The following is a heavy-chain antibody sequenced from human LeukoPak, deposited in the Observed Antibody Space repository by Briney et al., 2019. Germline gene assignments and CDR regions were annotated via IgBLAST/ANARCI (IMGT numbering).Heavy chain of an antibody. J-gene: IGHJ3*02. V-gene: IGHV4-59*01. Sequence: PSETLSLTCTVSSGSISSYYWSWIRQPPRKGLEWIGYIYYIGTTNYNPSLKSRLTISVDTSKNQFSLRLSSVTAADTAVYYCASVMTRDAFDIWGQGTMVTVSA. D-gene: IGHD2-21*02. CDR2: IYYIGTT. CDR1: SGSISSYY. CDR3: ASVMTRDAFDI.